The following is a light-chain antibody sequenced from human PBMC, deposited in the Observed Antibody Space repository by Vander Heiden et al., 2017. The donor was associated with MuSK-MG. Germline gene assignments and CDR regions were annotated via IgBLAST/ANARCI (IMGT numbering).Light chain of an antibody. CDR2: DAS. CDR3: QQDGSSPRT. Sequence: EIVLTQSPATLSLSPGERATLSCGASQSVSSSYLAWYQQKPGLAPRLLIYDASSRATGIPDRFSDSGSGTDFTLTISRLEPEDFAVYYCQQDGSSPRTFGQGTKVEIK. V-gene: IGKV3D-20*01. J-gene: IGKJ1*01. CDR1: QSVSSSY.